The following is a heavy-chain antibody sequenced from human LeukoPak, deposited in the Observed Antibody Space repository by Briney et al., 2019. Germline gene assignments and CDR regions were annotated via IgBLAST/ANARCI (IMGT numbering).Heavy chain of an antibody. J-gene: IGHJ6*03. Sequence: ASVKVSCKASGYTFTGYYMHWVRQAPGQGLECMGWINPNSGGTNYAQKFQGRVTMTRDTSISTAYMELSRLRSDDTAVYYCARDAAIVVVPADSTYYYYMDVWGKGTTVTVSS. CDR3: ARDAAIVVVPADSTYYYYMDV. CDR1: GYTFTGYY. D-gene: IGHD2-2*01. V-gene: IGHV1-2*02. CDR2: INPNSGGT.